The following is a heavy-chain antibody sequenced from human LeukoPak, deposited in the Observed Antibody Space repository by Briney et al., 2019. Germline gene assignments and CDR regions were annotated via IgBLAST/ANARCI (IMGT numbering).Heavy chain of an antibody. Sequence: GGSLRLSCAASGFTFSRSAMSWVRQAPGKGLEWVSAIRGSGGSTYYADSVKGRFTISRYNSKNTLYLQMNSLRAEDTAVYYCAKRESSSGWFPFDDWGKGTLVTVSS. CDR3: AKRESSSGWFPFDD. V-gene: IGHV3-23*01. J-gene: IGHJ4*02. CDR1: GFTFSRSA. CDR2: IRGSGGST. D-gene: IGHD6-19*01.